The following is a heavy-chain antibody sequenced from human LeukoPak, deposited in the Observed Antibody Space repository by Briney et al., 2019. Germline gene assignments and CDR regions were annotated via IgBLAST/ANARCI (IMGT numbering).Heavy chain of an antibody. J-gene: IGHJ4*02. V-gene: IGHV3-23*01. CDR1: GFTFSSHA. Sequence: PGGSLRLSCAASGFTFSSHAMSWVRQAPGKGLEWVSAISADSYYTYYADSVQGRFTISRDNSKNTLYLHMNSLRAEDTALYFCANFVDTSMVGNDYWGQGTLFTVSS. CDR2: ISADSYYT. D-gene: IGHD2-15*01. CDR3: ANFVDTSMVGNDY.